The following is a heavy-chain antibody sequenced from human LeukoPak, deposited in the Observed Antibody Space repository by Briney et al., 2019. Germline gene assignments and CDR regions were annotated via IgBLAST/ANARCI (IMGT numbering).Heavy chain of an antibody. Sequence: ASVKVSCKASGYTFTSYAMNWVRQAPGQGLEWMGIINPSGGSTSYAQKFQGRVTMTRDTSTSTVYMELSSLRSEDTAVYYCARTLGYCSSTSCRYFDYWGQGTLVTVSS. V-gene: IGHV1-46*01. J-gene: IGHJ4*02. D-gene: IGHD2-2*01. CDR1: GYTFTSYA. CDR2: INPSGGST. CDR3: ARTLGYCSSTSCRYFDY.